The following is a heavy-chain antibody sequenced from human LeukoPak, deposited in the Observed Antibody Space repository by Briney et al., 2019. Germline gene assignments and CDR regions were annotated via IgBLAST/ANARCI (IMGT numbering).Heavy chain of an antibody. CDR3: ARVGDSSGYYYSDY. J-gene: IGHJ4*02. V-gene: IGHV3-64*01. D-gene: IGHD3-22*01. CDR1: GFTFSSFG. Sequence: GGSLRLSCAASGFTFSSFGMHWVRQAPGKGLEYVSAISSNGGSTYYANSVKGRFTISRDNSKNTLYLQMGSLRAEDMAVYYCARVGDSSGYYYSDYWGQGTLVTVSS. CDR2: ISSNGGST.